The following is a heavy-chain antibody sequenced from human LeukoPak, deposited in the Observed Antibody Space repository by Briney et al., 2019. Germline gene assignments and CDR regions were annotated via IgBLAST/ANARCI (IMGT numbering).Heavy chain of an antibody. J-gene: IGHJ4*02. CDR1: GGTFSRYA. CDR3: ARDRDDSSGYYYGRVLEY. Sequence: SVKVSCKASGGTFSRYAISWVRQAPGQGLEWMGGIIPMYGTTNYAQKFQGRVTITANESTSTAYMELSSLRSEDTALYYCARDRDDSSGYYYGRVLEYWGQGTLVTVSS. CDR2: IIPMYGTT. D-gene: IGHD3-22*01. V-gene: IGHV1-69*01.